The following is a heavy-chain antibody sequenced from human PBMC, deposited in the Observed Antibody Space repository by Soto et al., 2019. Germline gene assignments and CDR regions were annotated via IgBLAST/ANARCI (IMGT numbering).Heavy chain of an antibody. CDR1: GYSFSNYW. CDR3: ARHFGIESKWSNYGMDV. Sequence: GESLKIFCKGSGYSFSNYWIAWVRQMPGKGPEVMGRIDPSDSYTNYSTSFQGHVTISADKSISTAYLQWSSLKASDTAMYYCARHFGIESKWSNYGMDVWGQGTTVTVSS. CDR2: IDPSDSYT. J-gene: IGHJ6*02. D-gene: IGHD2-15*01. V-gene: IGHV5-10-1*01.